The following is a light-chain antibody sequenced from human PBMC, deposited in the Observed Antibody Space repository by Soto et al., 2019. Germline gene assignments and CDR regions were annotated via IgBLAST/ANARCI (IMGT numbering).Light chain of an antibody. V-gene: IGKV1-8*01. J-gene: IGKJ4*01. Sequence: AIRMTQSPSSFSASTGDRVTITCRASQGISSYLAWYQQKPGKAPKLLIYAASTLQSGVPSRFSGSGSGKDFTLTISCLQSEDFATYYCQQYYSYPLTFGGGTKVDIX. CDR1: QGISSY. CDR2: AAS. CDR3: QQYYSYPLT.